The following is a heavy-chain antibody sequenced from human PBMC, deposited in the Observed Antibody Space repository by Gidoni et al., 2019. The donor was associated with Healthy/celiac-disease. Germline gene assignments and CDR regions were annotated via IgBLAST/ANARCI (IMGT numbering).Heavy chain of an antibody. CDR3: ARGGKYYYGSGGVADY. CDR1: GGSFSGYY. J-gene: IGHJ4*02. V-gene: IGHV4-34*01. D-gene: IGHD3-10*01. CDR2: INHSGST. Sequence: QVQLQQWGAGLLKPSETLSPTCAVYGGSFSGYYWCWIRQPPGKGLEWIGEINHSGSTNYNPSLKSRVTISVDTSKNQFSLKLSSVTAADTAVYYCARGGKYYYGSGGVADYWGQGTLVTVSS.